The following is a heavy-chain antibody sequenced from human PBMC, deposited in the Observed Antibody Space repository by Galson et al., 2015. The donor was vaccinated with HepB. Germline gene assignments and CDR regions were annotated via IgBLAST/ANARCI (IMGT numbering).Heavy chain of an antibody. CDR2: IIPIFGTA. CDR3: ARGGIQLWLRVDNWFDP. Sequence: SVKVSCKASGGTFSSYAISWVRQAPGQGLEWMGGIIPIFGTANYAQKFQGRVTITADKSTSTAYMELSSLRSEDTAVYHCARGGIQLWLRVDNWFDPWGQGTLVTVSS. V-gene: IGHV1-69*06. D-gene: IGHD5-18*01. CDR1: GGTFSSYA. J-gene: IGHJ5*02.